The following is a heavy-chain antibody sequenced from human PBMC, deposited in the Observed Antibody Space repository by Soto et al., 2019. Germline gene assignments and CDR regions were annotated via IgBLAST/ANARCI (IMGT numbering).Heavy chain of an antibody. CDR3: TTEKISDSGLWRLRYYFDS. CDR2: ITPSDGSR. D-gene: IGHD6-19*01. Sequence: ASVKVSCKASCYTFTSFYLHWVRQAPGQGLEWMGMITPSDGSRTYAQEFQGRVTMTRDTSTSTVYMDMSSLRSEDTAVYYCTTEKISDSGLWRLRYYFDSWGQGTLVT. CDR1: CYTFTSFY. J-gene: IGHJ4*02. V-gene: IGHV1-46*01.